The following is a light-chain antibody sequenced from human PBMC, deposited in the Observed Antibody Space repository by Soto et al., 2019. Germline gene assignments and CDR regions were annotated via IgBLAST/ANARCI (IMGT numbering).Light chain of an antibody. CDR2: EVS. V-gene: IGLV2-14*01. CDR3: QSYDSSLSGFWV. J-gene: IGLJ3*02. CDR1: SSDVGGYDY. Sequence: QSALTQPASVSGSPGQSITISCTGTSSDVGGYDYVSWYQQHPGKAPKLMIYEVSDRPLGVSNRFSGSKSGTSASLAITGLQAEDEADYYCQSYDSSLSGFWVFGGGTKLTVL.